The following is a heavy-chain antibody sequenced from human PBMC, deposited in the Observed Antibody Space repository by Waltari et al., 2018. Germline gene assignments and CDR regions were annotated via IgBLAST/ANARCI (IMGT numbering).Heavy chain of an antibody. CDR3: ASDTVLGGFDI. CDR1: GAPIRTHY. J-gene: IGHJ3*02. V-gene: IGHV4-59*08. CDR2: SYYTGST. D-gene: IGHD2-15*01. Sequence: QLQLQESGPGLVNPSATLSLTCPVSGAPIRTHYWSWIRQSPGKGLEWIGYSYYTGSTNYNPSLKSRVSISVDTSKNQFSLKLTSVTAADTAVYYCASDTVLGGFDIWGQGTMVTVSS.